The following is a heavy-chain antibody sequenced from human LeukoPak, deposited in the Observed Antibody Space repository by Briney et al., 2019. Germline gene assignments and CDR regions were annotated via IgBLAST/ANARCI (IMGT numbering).Heavy chain of an antibody. V-gene: IGHV4-39*07. J-gene: IGHJ4*02. CDR2: IYYSGRT. CDR3: ARDLMVTASMFDY. CDR1: GGSISSSSYY. D-gene: IGHD2-21*02. Sequence: SETLSLTCTVSGGSISSSSYYWGWIRQPPGKGLEWIGSIYYSGRTYYNPSLKSRVIISVDTSKNQFSLNLSSLTAADTAVYYCARDLMVTASMFDYWGQGTLVSVSS.